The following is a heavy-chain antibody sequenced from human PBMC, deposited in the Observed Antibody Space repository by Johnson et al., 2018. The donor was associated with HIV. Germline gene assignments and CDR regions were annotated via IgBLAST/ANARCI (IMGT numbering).Heavy chain of an antibody. D-gene: IGHD6-25*01. Sequence: QVQLVESGGGLVKPGGSLRLSCAASGFTFSDYYMSWIRQAPGKGLEWVALISYDGPNKYYADSVKGRFTISRDNSKNTRYLEMNSLRAEDTAVYYGARPRRLVEGHDAFDIWGQGTMVTVSS. CDR3: ARPRRLVEGHDAFDI. CDR2: ISYDGPNK. J-gene: IGHJ3*02. V-gene: IGHV3-30-3*01. CDR1: GFTFSDYY.